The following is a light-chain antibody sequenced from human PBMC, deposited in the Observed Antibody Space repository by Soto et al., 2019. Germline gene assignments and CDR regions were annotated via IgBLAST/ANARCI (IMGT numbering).Light chain of an antibody. CDR2: GIS. J-gene: IGKJ1*01. V-gene: IGKV3-20*01. Sequence: EIVLTQSPGILSLSPGERATLSCRASQTVVSPYLAWYQQKPGHTPSLLIYGISTRAAGIADRFSGSGSGTDFTLTISRLEPEDFAVYYCAQYGSSPRTFGQGTKVEV. CDR1: QTVVSPY. CDR3: AQYGSSPRT.